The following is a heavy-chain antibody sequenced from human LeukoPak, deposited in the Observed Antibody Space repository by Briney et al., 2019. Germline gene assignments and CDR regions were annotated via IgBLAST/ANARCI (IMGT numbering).Heavy chain of an antibody. D-gene: IGHD2-2*02. CDR2: ISYGGSNK. CDR1: GFTFSSYA. Sequence: GRSLRLSCAASGFTFSSYAMHWVRQAPGKGLEWVAVISYGGSNKYYADSVKGRFTISRDNSKNTLYLQMNSLRAEDTAVYYCASFYCSSTSCHNPHFDYWGQGTLVTVSS. CDR3: ASFYCSSTSCHNPHFDY. V-gene: IGHV3-30*04. J-gene: IGHJ4*02.